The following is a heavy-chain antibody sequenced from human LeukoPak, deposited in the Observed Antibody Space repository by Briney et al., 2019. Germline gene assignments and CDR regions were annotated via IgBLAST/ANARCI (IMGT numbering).Heavy chain of an antibody. CDR2: ISSSGSTI. CDR1: GFTFSDYY. J-gene: IGHJ6*03. Sequence: GGSLRLSCAASGFTFSDYYMSWIRQAPGKGLEWVSYISSSGSTIYYADSVKGRFTISRDNAKSSLYLQMNSLRAEDTAVYYCARDHKDYYYYYMDVWGKGTTVTVSS. V-gene: IGHV3-11*01. CDR3: ARDHKDYYYYYMDV.